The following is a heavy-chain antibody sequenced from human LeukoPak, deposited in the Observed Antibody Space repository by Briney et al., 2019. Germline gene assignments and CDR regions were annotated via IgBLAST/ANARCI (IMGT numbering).Heavy chain of an antibody. Sequence: PGGSLRLSCAASGFTFSSYWMSWVRQAPGKGLEWVANIKQDGSEKYYVDSVKGRFTISRDNAKNSLYLQMNSLRAEDTAVYHCARDLPNYDILTGYRWFDPWGQGTLVTVSS. V-gene: IGHV3-7*03. CDR1: GFTFSSYW. CDR3: ARDLPNYDILTGYRWFDP. D-gene: IGHD3-9*01. J-gene: IGHJ5*02. CDR2: IKQDGSEK.